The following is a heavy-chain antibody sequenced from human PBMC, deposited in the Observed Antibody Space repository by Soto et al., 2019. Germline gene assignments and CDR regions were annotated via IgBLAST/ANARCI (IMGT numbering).Heavy chain of an antibody. CDR2: MNPNSGNT. CDR3: ARGLNGARSINYYYVDV. J-gene: IGHJ6*03. V-gene: IGHV1-8*01. D-gene: IGHD2-8*01. CDR1: GYTFTSYD. Sequence: ASVKVSCKASGYTFTSYDINWVRQATGQGLEWMGWMNPNSGNTGYAQKFQGRVTMTRNTSISTAYMELSSLRSEDTAVYYCARGLNGARSINYYYVDVWGKGTTVTSP.